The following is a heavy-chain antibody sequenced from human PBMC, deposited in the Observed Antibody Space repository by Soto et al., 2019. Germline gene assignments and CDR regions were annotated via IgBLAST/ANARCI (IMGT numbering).Heavy chain of an antibody. J-gene: IGHJ6*02. Sequence: GGSLCLSCAASGFTFSGYGLRWVRQAPGKGLEWVGVINYNGSTKYYAAFEKRRITISGANYNNTLYLQMNSLRAEDTAVYYCANGCYNYYDSIGYPNCPSMDVWGQGTTVTVSS. CDR1: GFTFSGYG. V-gene: IGHV3-30*18. CDR3: ANGCYNYYDSIGYPNCPSMDV. D-gene: IGHD3-22*01. CDR2: INYNGSTK.